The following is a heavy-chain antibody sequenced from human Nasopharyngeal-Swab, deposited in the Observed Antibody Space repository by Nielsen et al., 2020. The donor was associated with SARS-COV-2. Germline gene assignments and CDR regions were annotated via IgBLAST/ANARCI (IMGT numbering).Heavy chain of an antibody. CDR3: AARVSCSSTSCYADD. CDR2: INPSGGST. D-gene: IGHD2-2*01. Sequence: ASVKVSCKESGYTFNSDYMHWVRQAPGQGLEWMGIINPSGGSTSYAQKFQGRVTMTRDTSTSTVYMELSSLRSEDTAVYYCAARVSCSSTSCYADDWGQGTLVTVSS. CDR1: GYTFNSDY. J-gene: IGHJ4*02. V-gene: IGHV1-46*02.